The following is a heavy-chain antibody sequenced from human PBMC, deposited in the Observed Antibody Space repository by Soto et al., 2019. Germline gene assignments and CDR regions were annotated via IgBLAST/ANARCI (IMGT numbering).Heavy chain of an antibody. Sequence: GGSLRLSCAASGFTFSSYGMHWVRQAPGKGLEWVAVIWYDGSNKYYADSVKGRFTISRDNSKNTLYLQMNSLRAEDTAVYYCARDGTTPMGSGSYNETLYYYYYGMDVWGQGTTVTVSS. CDR1: GFTFSSYG. CDR2: IWYDGSNK. CDR3: ARDGTTPMGSGSYNETLYYYYYGMDV. D-gene: IGHD3-10*01. V-gene: IGHV3-33*01. J-gene: IGHJ6*02.